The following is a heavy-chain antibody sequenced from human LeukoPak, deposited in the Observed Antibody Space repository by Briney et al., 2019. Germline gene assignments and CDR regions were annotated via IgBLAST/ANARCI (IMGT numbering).Heavy chain of an antibody. D-gene: IGHD3-9*01. CDR2: INTNTGNP. J-gene: IGHJ5*02. CDR3: ARVEPFRLLYWFAP. Sequence: GASVKVSCKASGYTFTSYAMNWVRQAPGQGLEWMGWINTNTGNPTYAQGFTGRFVFSLDTSVSTAYLQISSLKAEDTAVYYCARVEPFRLLYWFAPWGQGTLVTVSS. CDR1: GYTFTSYA. V-gene: IGHV7-4-1*02.